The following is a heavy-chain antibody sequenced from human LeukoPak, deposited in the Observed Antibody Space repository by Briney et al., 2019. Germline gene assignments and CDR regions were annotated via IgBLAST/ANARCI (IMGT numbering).Heavy chain of an antibody. CDR3: AKVPYSDYGSGRPPFMDV. J-gene: IGHJ6*02. CDR1: RFTFSTYS. D-gene: IGHD3-10*01. CDR2: IDSTSTYI. V-gene: IGHV3-21*04. Sequence: GGSLRLSCAASRFTFSTYSMNWVRQAPGKGLEWVSSIDSTSTYIYYADSVKGRFTISRDNSKSTLYLQMNSLRAEDTAIHYCAKVPYSDYGSGRPPFMDVWGQGTTVAVSS.